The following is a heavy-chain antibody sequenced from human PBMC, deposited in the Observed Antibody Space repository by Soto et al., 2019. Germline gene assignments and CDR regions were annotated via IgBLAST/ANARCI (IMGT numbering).Heavy chain of an antibody. CDR1: GFTFSSYG. J-gene: IGHJ6*04. CDR3: AKEIVAVAGSRGYYYYYGMDV. Sequence: GGSLRLSCAASGFTFSSYGMHWVRQAPGKGLEWVAVISYDGSNKYYADSVKGRFTISRENSKNTMYLQMNSLRAEDTAVYYCAKEIVAVAGSRGYYYYYGMDVWGKGTTSTVSS. V-gene: IGHV3-30*18. D-gene: IGHD6-19*01. CDR2: ISYDGSNK.